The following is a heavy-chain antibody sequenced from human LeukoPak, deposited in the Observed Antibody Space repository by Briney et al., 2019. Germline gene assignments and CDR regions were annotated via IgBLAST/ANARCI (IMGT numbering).Heavy chain of an antibody. Sequence: GESLKISCKASGYSFSTYWIAWVRQMPGKGLEWMGMIYPADSDTKYSPSFQGQVTISADKSISTAYLQWSSLKASDTAMYYCARRGDDSSGYYSLDSWGQGTLVTVSS. V-gene: IGHV5-51*01. CDR1: GYSFSTYW. J-gene: IGHJ4*02. D-gene: IGHD3-22*01. CDR3: ARRGDDSSGYYSLDS. CDR2: IYPADSDT.